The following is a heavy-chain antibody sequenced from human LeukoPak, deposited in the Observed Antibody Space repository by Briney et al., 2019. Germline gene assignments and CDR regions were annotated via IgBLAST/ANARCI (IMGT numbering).Heavy chain of an antibody. CDR2: ISYDGSNK. D-gene: IGHD5-12*01. CDR3: ARARGYSGYGAFESRFGKGYYFDY. J-gene: IGHJ4*02. V-gene: IGHV3-30*04. Sequence: PGGSLRLSCAASGFTFSSYAMHLVREAPGQGVEWVAVISYDGSNKYYADSVKGRFTISRDNAKNSLYLQMNSLRVEDTALYYCARARGYSGYGAFESRFGKGYYFDYWGQGTLVTVSS. CDR1: GFTFSSYA.